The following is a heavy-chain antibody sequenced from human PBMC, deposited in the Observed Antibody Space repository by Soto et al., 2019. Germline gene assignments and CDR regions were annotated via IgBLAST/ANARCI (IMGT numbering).Heavy chain of an antibody. V-gene: IGHV3-21*01. CDR1: GFTFSSYS. CDR2: ISSSSSYI. J-gene: IGHJ4*02. CDR3: AIYCSSTSCYINY. D-gene: IGHD2-2*02. Sequence: LRLSCAASGFTFSSYSMNWVRQAPGKGLEWVSSISSSSSYIYYADSVKGRFTISRDNAKNSLYLQMNSLRAEDTAVYYCAIYCSSTSCYINYWGQGTLVTVSS.